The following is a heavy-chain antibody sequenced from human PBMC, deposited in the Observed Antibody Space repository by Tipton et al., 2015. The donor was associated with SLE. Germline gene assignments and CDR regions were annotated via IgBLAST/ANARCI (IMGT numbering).Heavy chain of an antibody. CDR2: INSDGSST. V-gene: IGHV3-74*01. CDR3: ASSLLVVYAELDY. J-gene: IGHJ4*02. D-gene: IGHD2-8*02. CDR1: GFTLSNYW. Sequence: GSLRLSCGASGFTLSNYWMYWVRQAPGKGLVWVSRINSDGSSTSYADSVKGRFTISRDSSKNTLYLQMNSLRAEDTAVYYCASSLLVVYAELDYWGQGTLVTVSS.